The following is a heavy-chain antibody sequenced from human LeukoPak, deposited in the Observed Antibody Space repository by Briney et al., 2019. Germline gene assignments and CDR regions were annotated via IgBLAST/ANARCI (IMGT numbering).Heavy chain of an antibody. V-gene: IGHV3-21*01. CDR3: ARSAQLNRPVGVVVVVPDY. D-gene: IGHD2-15*01. Sequence: PGGSLRLSCAASGFTFSSYSMNWVRQAPGKGLEWVSSISSSSSYIYYADLVKGRFTISRDNAKNTLYLQMNSLRAEDTAVYYCARSAQLNRPVGVVVVVPDYWGQGTLVTVSS. CDR2: ISSSSSYI. J-gene: IGHJ4*02. CDR1: GFTFSSYS.